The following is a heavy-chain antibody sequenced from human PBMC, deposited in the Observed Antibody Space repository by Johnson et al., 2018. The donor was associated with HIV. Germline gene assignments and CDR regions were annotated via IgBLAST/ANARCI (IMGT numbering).Heavy chain of an antibody. CDR1: GFTFSSSW. CDR2: IKCDGSEK. D-gene: IGHD6-13*01. Sequence: MLLVESGGGVVQPGRSLRLSCAASGFTFSSSWMHWVCQAPEKGLEWVADIKCDGSEKYYVDSVKGRLTISRDNAKNSLYLQVNSLKVEDTAVYYCARDKGSWFDDAFDIWGQGTMVTVSS. V-gene: IGHV3-52*01. CDR3: ARDKGSWFDDAFDI. J-gene: IGHJ3*02.